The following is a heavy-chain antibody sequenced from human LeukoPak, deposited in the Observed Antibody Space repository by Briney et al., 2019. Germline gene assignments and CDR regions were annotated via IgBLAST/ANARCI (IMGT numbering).Heavy chain of an antibody. CDR2: ITGSGGST. CDR1: GFTFSSYA. Sequence: GGSLRLSCAASGFTFSSYAMSWVRQAPGKGLEWVSAITGSGGSTYYADSVKGRFTISRDNSKNTLYVQMNSLRAEDTAVYYCAKSGYSTKGDFDYWDQGTLVTVSS. CDR3: AKSGYSTKGDFDY. V-gene: IGHV3-23*01. J-gene: IGHJ4*02. D-gene: IGHD6-13*01.